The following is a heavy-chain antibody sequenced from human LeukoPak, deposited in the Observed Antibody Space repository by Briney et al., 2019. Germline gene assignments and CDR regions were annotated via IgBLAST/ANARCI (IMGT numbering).Heavy chain of an antibody. Sequence: SQTLSLTCAISGDSVSSNSAAWNWIRQSPSRGLEWLGRTYYRSKWYNDYAVSVKSRITINPDTSKNQFSLQLNSVTPEDTAVYYCARDLRTAGIAAAGMDYWGQGTLVTVSS. CDR3: ARDLRTAGIAAAGMDY. J-gene: IGHJ4*02. CDR1: GDSVSSNSAA. CDR2: TYYRSKWYN. D-gene: IGHD6-13*01. V-gene: IGHV6-1*01.